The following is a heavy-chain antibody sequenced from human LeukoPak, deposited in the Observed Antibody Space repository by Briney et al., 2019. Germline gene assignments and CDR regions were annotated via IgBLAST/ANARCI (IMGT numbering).Heavy chain of an antibody. CDR1: GGSISSYY. V-gene: IGHV4-59*12. J-gene: IGHJ3*02. Sequence: SETLSLTCTVSGGSISSYYWSWIRQPPGKGLEWIGYIYYSGSTNYNPSLKSRVTISVDTSKNQFSLKLSSVTAADTAVYYCARXRTRYCSSTSCYLDAFDXXGQGXXXTV. D-gene: IGHD2-2*01. CDR3: ARXRTRYCSSTSCYLDAFDX. CDR2: IYYSGST.